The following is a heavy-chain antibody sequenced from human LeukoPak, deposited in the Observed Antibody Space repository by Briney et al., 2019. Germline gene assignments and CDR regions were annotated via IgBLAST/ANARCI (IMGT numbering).Heavy chain of an antibody. CDR2: TYYRSKWYN. CDR3: ARSDGSGKNWFDP. CDR1: GNSVSSNIAA. V-gene: IGHV6-1*01. Sequence: SQTLSLTCAISGNSVSSNIAAWSWIRQSPSRGLEWLGRTYYRSKWYNDCAVSVKSRITINSDTSKNHFSLQLNSVTPDDTAVYYCARSDGSGKNWFDPWGQGTLVTVSS. D-gene: IGHD3-22*01. J-gene: IGHJ5*02.